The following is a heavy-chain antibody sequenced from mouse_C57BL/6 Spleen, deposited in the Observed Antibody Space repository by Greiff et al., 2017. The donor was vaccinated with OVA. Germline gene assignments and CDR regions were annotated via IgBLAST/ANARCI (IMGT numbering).Heavy chain of an antibody. CDR2: IDPETGGT. CDR3: TRYYYGSSWFAY. CDR1: GYTFTDYE. V-gene: IGHV1-15*01. J-gene: IGHJ3*01. Sequence: VQLQQSGAELVRPGASVTLSCKASGYTFTDYEMHWVKQTPVHGLEWIGAIDPETGGTAYNQKFKGKAILTADKSSSTAYMELRSLTPEDSAVYYCTRYYYGSSWFAYWGQGTLVTVSA. D-gene: IGHD1-1*01.